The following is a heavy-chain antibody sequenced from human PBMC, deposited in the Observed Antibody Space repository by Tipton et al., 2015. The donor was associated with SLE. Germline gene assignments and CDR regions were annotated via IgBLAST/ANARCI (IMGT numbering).Heavy chain of an antibody. V-gene: IGHV4-38-2*02. J-gene: IGHJ4*02. CDR1: GYSIGSGYY. D-gene: IGHD6-19*01. CDR3: ARDQWDY. CDR2: MYHSGDT. Sequence: TLSLTCTVSGYSIGSGYYWGWIRQPPGKGLEWIGSMYHSGDTFYNPSLKSRLTISMDKSKNQYSLKLSSVIAADTAVYYCARDQWDYWGQGILVTVSS.